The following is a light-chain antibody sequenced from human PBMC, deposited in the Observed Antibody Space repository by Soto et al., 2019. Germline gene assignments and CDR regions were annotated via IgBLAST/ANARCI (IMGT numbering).Light chain of an antibody. J-gene: IGKJ5*01. CDR3: QQCGSSST. CDR2: LGS. Sequence: DIVMTQSPLSLPVTPGEPASISCRSSQSLLHSNGYNYLDWYLQKPGQSPQLLIYLGSNRASGVPDRFSGSGSGTDFTLKISRVEAEDVGVYYCQQCGSSSTFGQGTRLEIK. V-gene: IGKV2-28*01. CDR1: QSLLHSNGYNY.